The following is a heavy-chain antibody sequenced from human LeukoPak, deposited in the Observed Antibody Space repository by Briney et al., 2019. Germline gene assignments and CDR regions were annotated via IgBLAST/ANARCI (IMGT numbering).Heavy chain of an antibody. V-gene: IGHV4-39*01. CDR1: GDSVSSRSYY. D-gene: IGHD3-10*01. Sequence: SETLSLTCTVSGDSVSSRSYYWGWIRQPPGKGLEWIGSIYYSKTTYTYYNPSLKSRVTISVDTFKNRFSLKLSSVTAADTAVYYCARVGSGTYGGRLFDSWGQGTLVTVSS. CDR2: IYYSKTTYT. J-gene: IGHJ4*02. CDR3: ARVGSGTYGGRLFDS.